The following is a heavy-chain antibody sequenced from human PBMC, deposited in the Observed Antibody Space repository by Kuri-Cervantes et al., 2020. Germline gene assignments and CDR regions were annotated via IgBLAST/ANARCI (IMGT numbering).Heavy chain of an antibody. CDR1: GYTFTSPD. CDR3: AKFRRGGLDGSDI. V-gene: IGHV1-8*01. J-gene: IGHJ3*02. D-gene: IGHD3-16*01. Sequence: ASVKVSCKASGYTFTSPDINWVRQATGQGLEWMGWMNPSTGNTGYAQKLQGRVTMTRNTSINTAYMELSSLRSEDTAVYYCAKFRRGGLDGSDIWGQGTMVTVSS. CDR2: MNPSTGNT.